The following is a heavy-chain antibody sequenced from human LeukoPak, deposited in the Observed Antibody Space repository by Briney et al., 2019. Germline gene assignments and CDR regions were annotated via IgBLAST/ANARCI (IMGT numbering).Heavy chain of an antibody. CDR1: GFTFDDYA. D-gene: IGHD2-15*01. J-gene: IGHJ4*02. Sequence: GRSLRLSCAASGFTFDDYAMRWVRQAPGKGLEWVSGISWNSGSIGYADSVKGRFTISRDNAKNSLYLQMNSLRAEDTALYYCAKDSSGYFDYWGQGTLVTVSS. V-gene: IGHV3-9*01. CDR2: ISWNSGSI. CDR3: AKDSSGYFDY.